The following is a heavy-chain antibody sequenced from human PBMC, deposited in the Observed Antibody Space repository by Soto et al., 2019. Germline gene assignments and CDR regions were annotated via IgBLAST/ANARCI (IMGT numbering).Heavy chain of an antibody. CDR1: GCTFTNYY. CDR3: ARGDNDY. CDR2: IHPDGGHT. J-gene: IGHJ4*02. Sequence: ASVKVSCKASGCTFTNYYVQWVRQAPGQGLEWMGVIHPDGGHTTYSQKFQDRVTMTRDTFTSTIYMELSSLRSEDKAVYYCARGDNDYWGQGTLVTVSS. V-gene: IGHV1-46*01.